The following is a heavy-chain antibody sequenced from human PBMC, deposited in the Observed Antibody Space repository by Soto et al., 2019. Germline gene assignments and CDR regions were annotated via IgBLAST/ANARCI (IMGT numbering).Heavy chain of an antibody. CDR1: GYTFTSYY. Sequence: GASVKVSCKASGYTFTSYYMHWVRQAPGQGLEWMGIINPSGGSTSYAQKFQGRVTMTRDTSTSTVYMELSSLRSEDTAVYYCARDLHVDTAMIWFDPSGKGTLVTVSS. CDR2: INPSGGST. J-gene: IGHJ5*02. V-gene: IGHV1-46*01. CDR3: ARDLHVDTAMIWFDP. D-gene: IGHD5-18*01.